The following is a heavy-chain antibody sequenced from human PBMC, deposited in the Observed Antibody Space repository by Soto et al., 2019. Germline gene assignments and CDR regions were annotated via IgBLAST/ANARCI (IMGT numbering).Heavy chain of an antibody. CDR1: GFTFSSYW. Sequence: GGSLRLSCAASGFTFSSYWMSWVRQAPGKGLEWVANIKQDGSEKYYVDSVKGRFTISRDNAKNSLYLQMNSLRAEDTAVYYCARTHGSSWYPYYYYYMDVWGKGTTVTVSS. V-gene: IGHV3-7*01. J-gene: IGHJ6*03. D-gene: IGHD6-13*01. CDR3: ARTHGSSWYPYYYYYMDV. CDR2: IKQDGSEK.